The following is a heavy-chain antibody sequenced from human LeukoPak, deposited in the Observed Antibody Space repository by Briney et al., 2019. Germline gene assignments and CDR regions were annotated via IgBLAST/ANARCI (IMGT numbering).Heavy chain of an antibody. CDR2: SGSGSST. CDR3: ASPGSPRKGG. Sequence: GGSLRLSCAASGFTFSSYAMNWVRQAPGKGLEWVSTSGSGSSTYYADSVKGRFTISRDNSKNTLYLQMNSLRAEDTAVYYCASPGSPRKGGWGQGTLVTVSS. D-gene: IGHD2-15*01. CDR1: GFTFSSYA. J-gene: IGHJ4*02. V-gene: IGHV3-23*01.